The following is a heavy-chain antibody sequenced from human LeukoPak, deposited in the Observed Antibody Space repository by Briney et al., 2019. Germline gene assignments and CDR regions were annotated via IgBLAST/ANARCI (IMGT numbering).Heavy chain of an antibody. CDR3: ARDGGGSLYGMDV. CDR2: ICSSGSA. J-gene: IGHJ6*02. V-gene: IGHV4-31*03. D-gene: IGHD2-15*01. CDR1: GGSISSGNFY. Sequence: SQTLSLTCTVSGGSISSGNFYWSWIRQRPGEGLQWIGYICSSGSAYYNPSLKSRVTMSIDTSNNQFPLKLNSVTAADTAVYYCARDGGGSLYGMDVWGQGTTVTVSS.